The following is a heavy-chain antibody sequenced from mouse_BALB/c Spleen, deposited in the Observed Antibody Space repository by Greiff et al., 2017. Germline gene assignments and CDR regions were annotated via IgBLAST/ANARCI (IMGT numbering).Heavy chain of an antibody. CDR2: IYPGDGDT. V-gene: IGHV1-82*01. J-gene: IGHJ4*01. Sequence: QVQLQQSGPELVKPGASVKISCKASGYAFSSSWMNWVKQRPGQGLEWIGRIYPGDGDTNYNGKFKGKATLTADKSSSTAYMQLSSLTSVDSAVYFCARKAYYRYDGSMDYWGQGTSVTVSS. CDR3: ARKAYYRYDGSMDY. D-gene: IGHD2-14*01. CDR1: GYAFSSSW.